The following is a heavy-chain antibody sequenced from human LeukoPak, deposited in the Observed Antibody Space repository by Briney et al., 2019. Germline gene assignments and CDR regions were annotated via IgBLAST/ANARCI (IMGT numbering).Heavy chain of an antibody. V-gene: IGHV3-66*01. CDR3: AREGVGATHFDY. J-gene: IGHJ4*02. CDR1: GFTVSSNY. D-gene: IGHD1-26*01. CDR2: IYSGGST. Sequence: GGSLRLSCAASGFTVSSNYMSWVRQAPGKGLEWVSIIYSGGSTYYTDSVRGRFIISRDIFKNTLYLQMNSLRAEDTAVYYCAREGVGATHFDYWGQGTLVTVSS.